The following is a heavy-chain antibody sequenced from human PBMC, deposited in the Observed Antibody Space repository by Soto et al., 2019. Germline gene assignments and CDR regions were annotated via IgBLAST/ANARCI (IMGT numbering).Heavy chain of an antibody. V-gene: IGHV4-4*02. CDR3: ARGPIDEYSSSSGWFDP. CDR1: GGSISSSNW. Sequence: SETLSLTCAVSGGSISSSNWWSWVRQPPGKGLEWIGEIYHSGSTNYNPSLKSRVTISVDKSKNQSSLKLSSVTAADTAVYYCARGPIDEYSSSSGWFDPWGQGTLVTVSS. J-gene: IGHJ5*02. CDR2: IYHSGST. D-gene: IGHD6-6*01.